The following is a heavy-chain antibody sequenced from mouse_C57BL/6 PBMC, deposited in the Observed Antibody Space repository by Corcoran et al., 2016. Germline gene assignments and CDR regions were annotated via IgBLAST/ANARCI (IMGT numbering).Heavy chain of an antibody. CDR1: GYAFSSYW. Sequence: QVQLQQSGAELVKPGASVKISCKASGYAFSSYWMNWVKQRPGKGLEWIGQIYPGDGDTNYNGKFKGKATLTADNSSSTAYMQLSSLTSEDSAVYFCARRDLVRGAMDYWGQGTSVTVSS. CDR3: ARRDLVRGAMDY. CDR2: IYPGDGDT. J-gene: IGHJ4*01. V-gene: IGHV1-80*01. D-gene: IGHD2-14*01.